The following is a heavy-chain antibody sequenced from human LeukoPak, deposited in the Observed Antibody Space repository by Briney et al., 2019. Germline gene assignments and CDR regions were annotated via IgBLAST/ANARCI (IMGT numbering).Heavy chain of an antibody. CDR2: FEYGGST. CDR3: ARSRTVTTWESRYYYYYYMDV. V-gene: IGHV4-39*07. Sequence: SEALSLTCTVSGGSISSSSYYWGWIRQAPGKGLEWIGSFEYGGSTNYNPSLKSRVSISVDMSKNQFSLKLSSVTAADTAVYYCARSRTVTTWESRYYYYYYMDVWGKGTTVTVSS. D-gene: IGHD4-11*01. CDR1: GGSISSSSYY. J-gene: IGHJ6*03.